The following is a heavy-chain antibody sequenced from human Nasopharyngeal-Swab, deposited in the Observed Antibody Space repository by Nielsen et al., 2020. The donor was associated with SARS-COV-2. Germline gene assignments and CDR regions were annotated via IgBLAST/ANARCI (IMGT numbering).Heavy chain of an antibody. CDR1: GFTFGRYW. V-gene: IGHV3-7*01. CDR3: ARDPPSTGDYYFDH. CDR2: IQQDGDIT. Sequence: GESLKISCVTSGFTFGRYWMTWVRQAPGKGLEWVANIQQDGDITYYLESVKGRFTISRDNAKYSLYLQMNSLRAEDTAVYFCARDPPSTGDYYFDHWGQGTLVTVSS. J-gene: IGHJ4*02. D-gene: IGHD7-27*01.